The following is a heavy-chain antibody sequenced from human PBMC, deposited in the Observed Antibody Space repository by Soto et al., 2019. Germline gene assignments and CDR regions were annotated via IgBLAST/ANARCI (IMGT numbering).Heavy chain of an antibody. CDR1: GGSISSSSYY. D-gene: IGHD2-8*02. V-gene: IGHV4-39*02. CDR2: IYYSGST. CDR3: ARDKITGLFDY. Sequence: SEPLSLTCTVSGGSISSSSYYWGWIRQPPGKGLEWIGSIYYSGSTYYNPSLKSRVTISVDTSKNQFSLKLSSVTAADTAVYYCARDKITGLFDYWGQGTLVTVSS. J-gene: IGHJ4*02.